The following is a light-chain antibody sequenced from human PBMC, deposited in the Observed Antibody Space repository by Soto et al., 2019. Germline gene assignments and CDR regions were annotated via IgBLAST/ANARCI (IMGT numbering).Light chain of an antibody. J-gene: IGKJ3*01. CDR2: AAS. V-gene: IGKV1-9*01. CDR3: QQLNNYPFT. CDR1: QGISSY. Sequence: DIQLTQSPSFLSESVGGRVTITCRASQGISSYLAWYQQKPGKAPNLLIYAASTLQSGVPSRFSGSGAGTEFTLTISSLQPDDFATYYCQQLNNYPFTFGPGTKVDIK.